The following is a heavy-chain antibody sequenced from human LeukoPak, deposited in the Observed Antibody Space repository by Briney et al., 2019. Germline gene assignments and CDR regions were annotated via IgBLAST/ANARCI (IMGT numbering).Heavy chain of an antibody. CDR2: IYYSGST. CDR1: GGSLSSSSYY. Sequence: SETLSLTCTVSGGSLSSSSYYWGWIRQPPGKGLEWIGSIYYSGSTYYNPSLKSRVTISVDTSKNQFSLKLSSVTAADTAVYYWAKDQRGGDPGDYWGQGTLVTVSS. V-gene: IGHV4-39*02. J-gene: IGHJ4*02. D-gene: IGHD2-21*02. CDR3: AKDQRGGDPGDY.